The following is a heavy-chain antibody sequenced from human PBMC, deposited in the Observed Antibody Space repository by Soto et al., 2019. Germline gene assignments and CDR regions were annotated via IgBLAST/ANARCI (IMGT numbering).Heavy chain of an antibody. V-gene: IGHV1-2*02. CDR3: ARDGADIVLMVYATWFDY. J-gene: IGHJ5*01. D-gene: IGHD2-8*01. CDR1: GYTFTGYY. CDR2: INPNSGGT. Sequence: ASVKVSCKASGYTFTGYYMHWVRQAPGQGLEWMGWINPNSGGTNYAQKFQGRVTMTRDMSISTAYMELSRLRSDDTAVYYCARDGADIVLMVYATWFDYWGQGTLVTAPQ.